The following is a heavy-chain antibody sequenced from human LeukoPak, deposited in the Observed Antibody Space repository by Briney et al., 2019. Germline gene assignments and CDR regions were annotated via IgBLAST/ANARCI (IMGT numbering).Heavy chain of an antibody. V-gene: IGHV1-8*01. CDR3: ARETRDDYVWGSYRYTFDY. CDR2: MNPNSGNT. CDR1: GYTFTSYD. Sequence: VASVRVSSTASGYTFTSYDINWVRQAPGQGLEWMGWMNPNSGNTGYAQKFQGKVTMTRNTSISTAYMELSSLRSEDTAVYYCARETRDDYVWGSYRYTFDYWGQGTLVTVSS. D-gene: IGHD3-16*02. J-gene: IGHJ4*02.